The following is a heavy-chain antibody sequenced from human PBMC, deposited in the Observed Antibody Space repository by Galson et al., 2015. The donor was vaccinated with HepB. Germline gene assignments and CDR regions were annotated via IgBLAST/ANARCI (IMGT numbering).Heavy chain of an antibody. D-gene: IGHD3-10*01. CDR2: ISYDGSNK. V-gene: IGHV3-30*04. Sequence: SLRLSCAASGFTFSDYAMHWVRQAPGKGLEWVAIISYDGSNKYYADSVTGRFTISRDSSKNTLYLQMNSLRAGDTAVYYCARDLPYHYGSGSYFHSYAFDIWGQGTLVTVSS. CDR1: GFTFSDYA. CDR3: ARDLPYHYGSGSYFHSYAFDI. J-gene: IGHJ3*02.